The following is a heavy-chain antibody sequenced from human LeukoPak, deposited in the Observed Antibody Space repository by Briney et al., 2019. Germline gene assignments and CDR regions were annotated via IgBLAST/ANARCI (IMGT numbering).Heavy chain of an antibody. CDR2: ISGSGGGT. CDR3: AKDLGRYRNNYFDY. V-gene: IGHV3-23*01. D-gene: IGHD1-26*01. Sequence: PGGSLRLSCAASGFMFDDYGMSWVRQAPEKGPEWVSTISGSGGGTYYADSVKGRFTISRDDSKNTLYLQMNSLRAEDTAVYYCAKDLGRYRNNYFDYWGQGTLVTVSS. CDR1: GFMFDDYG. J-gene: IGHJ4*02.